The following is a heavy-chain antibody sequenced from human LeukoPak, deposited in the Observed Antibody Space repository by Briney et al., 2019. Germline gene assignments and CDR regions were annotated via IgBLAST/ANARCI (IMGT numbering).Heavy chain of an antibody. CDR2: INPNSGGT. CDR3: ARGGVVPAAIMHNWFDP. D-gene: IGHD2-2*01. CDR1: GYTFTGYY. J-gene: IGHJ5*02. V-gene: IGHV1-2*02. Sequence: ASVKVSCRASGYTFTGYYMHWVRQAPGQELEWMGWINPNSGGTNYAQKFQGRVTMTRDTSISTAYMELSRLRSDDTAVYYCARGGVVPAAIMHNWFDPWGQGTLVTVSS.